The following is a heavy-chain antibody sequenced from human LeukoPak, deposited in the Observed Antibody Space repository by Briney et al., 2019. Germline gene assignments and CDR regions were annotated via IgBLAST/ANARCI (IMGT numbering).Heavy chain of an antibody. CDR3: ARSGQGVFDI. J-gene: IGHJ3*02. Sequence: GESLKISCKGSGYSFTTYWIGWVRQMPGKGLEWMGIIYPAGSETRLSPSFQGQVTISADKSLSTAYRQWSSLKASDTAIYYCARSGQGVFDICGQGTMVTVSS. CDR1: GYSFTTYW. CDR2: IYPAGSET. V-gene: IGHV5-51*01. D-gene: IGHD2-8*01.